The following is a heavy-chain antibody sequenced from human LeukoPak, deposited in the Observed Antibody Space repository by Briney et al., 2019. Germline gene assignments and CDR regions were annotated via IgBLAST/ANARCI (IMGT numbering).Heavy chain of an antibody. CDR1: GYTFTSHD. V-gene: IGHV1-8*01. Sequence: ASVKVSCKASGYTFTSHDINWVRQATGQGLEWMGWTSPNGGDTGYAQKFQGRVTMTSDSSISTAYMELSSLRSEDTAIYYCVRTPPNWGFDYWGQGTLVTVSS. D-gene: IGHD7-27*01. J-gene: IGHJ4*02. CDR3: VRTPPNWGFDY. CDR2: TSPNGGDT.